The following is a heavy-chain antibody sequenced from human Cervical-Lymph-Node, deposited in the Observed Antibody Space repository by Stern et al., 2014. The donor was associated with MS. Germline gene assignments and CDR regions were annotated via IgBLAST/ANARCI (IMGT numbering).Heavy chain of an antibody. CDR3: TSEPLDWTYYFDH. V-gene: IGHV3-73*01. D-gene: IGHD3-9*01. CDR1: GITLRDSA. Sequence: EVQLVESGGGVVQPGGSLKLSCAASGITLRDSAVHWVRQASGKGLEWVGRIRTKPHSYATGDAASVKDRFTISRDDSKNMAYLQMNSLKTEDTAVYYCTSEPLDWTYYFDHWGQGTLVTVSS. J-gene: IGHJ4*02. CDR2: IRTKPHSYAT.